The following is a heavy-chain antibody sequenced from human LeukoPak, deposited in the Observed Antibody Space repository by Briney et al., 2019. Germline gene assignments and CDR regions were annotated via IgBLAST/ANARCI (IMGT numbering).Heavy chain of an antibody. Sequence: SETLSLTCTVSGGSISSYYWSWIRQPAGKGLEWIGRIYTSGSTNYNPSLKSRVTMSVDTSKNQFSLKLSSVTAADTAVYYCARATFKYCSSTSCLWFDYWGQGTLVTVSS. CDR2: IYTSGST. V-gene: IGHV4-4*07. CDR1: GGSISSYY. D-gene: IGHD2-2*01. CDR3: ARATFKYCSSTSCLWFDY. J-gene: IGHJ4*02.